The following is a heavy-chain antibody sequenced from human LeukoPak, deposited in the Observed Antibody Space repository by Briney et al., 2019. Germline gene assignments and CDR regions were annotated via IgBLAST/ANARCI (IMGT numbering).Heavy chain of an antibody. CDR1: GFTFSRSA. J-gene: IGHJ5*02. D-gene: IGHD6-6*01. CDR2: ISYDGSNK. CDR3: ASKPRRAYWFDP. Sequence: GGSLRLSCAASGFTFSRSAMHWVRQAPGKGLEWVAVISYDGSNKYYADSVKGRFTISRDNSKNTLYLQMNSLRAEDTAVYYCASKPRRAYWFDPWGQGTLVTVSS. V-gene: IGHV3-30-3*01.